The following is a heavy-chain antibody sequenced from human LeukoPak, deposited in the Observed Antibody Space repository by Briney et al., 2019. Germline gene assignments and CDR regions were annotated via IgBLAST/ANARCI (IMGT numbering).Heavy chain of an antibody. CDR3: AKDRTDRGY. CDR2: ISSSSSYI. J-gene: IGHJ4*02. V-gene: IGHV3-21*04. Sequence: PGGSLRLSCAASGFTFGTYSMNWVRQAPGKGLEWVSSISSSSSYIYYADSMKGRFTISRDNSKNTLYLQMNSLSAEDTAVYYCAKDRTDRGYWGQGTLVTVSS. D-gene: IGHD2-8*02. CDR1: GFTFGTYS.